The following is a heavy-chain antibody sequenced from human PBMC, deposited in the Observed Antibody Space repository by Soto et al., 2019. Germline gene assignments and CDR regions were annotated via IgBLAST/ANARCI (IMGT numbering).Heavy chain of an antibody. J-gene: IGHJ6*02. CDR3: ARALRRHIVVVTAPLYYYYGMDV. Sequence: QVQLVQSGAEVKKPGSSVKVSCKASGGTFSSYAISWVRQAPGQGLEWMGGIIPIFGTANYAQKFQGRGPSTADESTSTAYMELSSRRSEDTAVYYCARALRRHIVVVTAPLYYYYGMDVWGQGTTVAVSS. CDR1: GGTFSSYA. CDR2: IIPIFGTA. D-gene: IGHD2-21*02. V-gene: IGHV1-69*01.